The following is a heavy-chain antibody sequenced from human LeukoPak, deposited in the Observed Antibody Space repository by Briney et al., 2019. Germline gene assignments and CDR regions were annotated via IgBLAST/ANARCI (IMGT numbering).Heavy chain of an antibody. V-gene: IGHV3-11*01. CDR2: ISSSGSSM. CDR1: GFALGSDG. D-gene: IGHD3-16*01. J-gene: IGHJ6*03. CDR3: ATLGGPVNAYVYDYFYYYMDV. Sequence: PGGSLRLSCVASGFALGSDGMHWIRQSPGKGLEWVSYISSSGSSMYYADSVKGRFTISRDNANNSLYLQMNSLRVEDTAVYYCATLGGPVNAYVYDYFYYYMDVWGKGSTVTVSS.